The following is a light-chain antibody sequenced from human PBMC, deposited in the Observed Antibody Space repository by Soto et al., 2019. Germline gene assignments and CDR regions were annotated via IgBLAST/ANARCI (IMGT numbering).Light chain of an antibody. Sequence: DIQMTQSPSTLSASVGDRVTITCRASQSISDWLAWYQQKPGKAPKLLIYKASSLESGVPSRFSGSGSVTDFTLTISSLQPDDFATYYCQQYNSYSRTFGLGTKVEV. V-gene: IGKV1-5*03. CDR2: KAS. CDR3: QQYNSYSRT. J-gene: IGKJ1*01. CDR1: QSISDW.